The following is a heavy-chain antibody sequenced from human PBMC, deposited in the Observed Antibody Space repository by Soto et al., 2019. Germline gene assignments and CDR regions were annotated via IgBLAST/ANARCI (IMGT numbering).Heavy chain of an antibody. V-gene: IGHV1-2*02. CDR1: GFSFTGYY. D-gene: IGHD3-16*01. CDR3: AKDLPRHLPYRLDP. Sequence: ASVKVSCKASGFSFTGYYIHWLRQAPGQGLEWMGWINAHSGGTEYAQKFQGRVTLTRDTSIATAYLTLTSLTSDDTALYYCAKDLPRHLPYRLDPRGQGTNVTVPS. CDR2: INAHSGGT. J-gene: IGHJ5*02.